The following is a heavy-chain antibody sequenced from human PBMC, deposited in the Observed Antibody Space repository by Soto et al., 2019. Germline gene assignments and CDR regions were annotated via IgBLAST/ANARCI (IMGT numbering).Heavy chain of an antibody. CDR2: ISSNGGNA. J-gene: IGHJ1*01. V-gene: IGHV3-30-3*01. CDR1: GFIFTNYA. CDR3: ARDRSFGTSGYYSWDL. D-gene: IGHD3-22*01. Sequence: GVSLRLSCAASGFIFTNYAMHWVRQAPGRGLEWVAVISSNGGNADSADSVKGRFTISKDNSKNTVFLRMDGLRPEDSAIYYCARDRSFGTSGYYSWDLWGQGTLVTVSS.